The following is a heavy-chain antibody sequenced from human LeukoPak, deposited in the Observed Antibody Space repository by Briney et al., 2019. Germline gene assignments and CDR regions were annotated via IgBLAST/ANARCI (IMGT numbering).Heavy chain of an antibody. J-gene: IGHJ4*02. Sequence: GGSLRLSCAASGFTFSSYGMHWVRQAPGMGLEWVAVIWYDGSNKYYADSVKGRFTISRDNSKNTLYLQMNSLRAEDTAVYYCARGRRGSGSYYKDYFDYWGQGTLVTVSS. CDR3: ARGRRGSGSYYKDYFDY. D-gene: IGHD3-10*01. CDR1: GFTFSSYG. CDR2: IWYDGSNK. V-gene: IGHV3-33*01.